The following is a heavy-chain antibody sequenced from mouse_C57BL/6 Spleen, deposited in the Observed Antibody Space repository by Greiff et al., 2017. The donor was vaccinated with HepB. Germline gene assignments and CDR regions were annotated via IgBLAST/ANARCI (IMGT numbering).Heavy chain of an antibody. V-gene: IGHV1-69*01. CDR1: GYTFTSYW. CDR3: ARGYYGSSSYAMDY. CDR2: IDPSYSYT. J-gene: IGHJ4*01. Sequence: QVQLQQPGAELVMPGASVKLSCKASGYTFTSYWMHWVKQRPGQGLEWIGEIDPSYSYTNYNQKFKGKSTLTVDKSSSTAYMQLSSLTSEDSAVYYCARGYYGSSSYAMDYWGQGTSVTVSS. D-gene: IGHD1-1*01.